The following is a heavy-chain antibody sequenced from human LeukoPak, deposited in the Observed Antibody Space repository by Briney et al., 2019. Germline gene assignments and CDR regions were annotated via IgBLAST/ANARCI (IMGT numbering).Heavy chain of an antibody. V-gene: IGHV3-30*18. J-gene: IGHJ6*02. CDR2: ISYDGRNK. Sequence: GGSLRLSCAASGFTFSSYAMSWVRRAPGKGLEWVAVISYDGRNKYYADSVKGRFTISRDNSKNTLYLQMNSLRAEDTAVYYCAKSVAGDYYYYYGMDVWGQGTTVTVSS. CDR3: AKSVAGDYYYYYGMDV. D-gene: IGHD6-19*01. CDR1: GFTFSSYA.